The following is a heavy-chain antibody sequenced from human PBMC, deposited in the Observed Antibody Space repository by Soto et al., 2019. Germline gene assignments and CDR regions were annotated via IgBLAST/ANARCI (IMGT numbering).Heavy chain of an antibody. D-gene: IGHD2-15*01. CDR2: IYWDDDK. CDR3: AHRQDRYCSGGSWPLFDY. CDR1: GFSLSTSGVG. J-gene: IGHJ4*02. V-gene: IGHV2-5*02. Sequence: QITLKESGPTLVKPTQTLTLTCTFSGFSLSTSGVGVGWIRQPPGKALEWLALIYWDDDKRYSPSLKSRLTITKDTSNNHVVLTLTNMAPVYTATYYCAHRQDRYCSGGSWPLFDYWGQGTLVTVSS.